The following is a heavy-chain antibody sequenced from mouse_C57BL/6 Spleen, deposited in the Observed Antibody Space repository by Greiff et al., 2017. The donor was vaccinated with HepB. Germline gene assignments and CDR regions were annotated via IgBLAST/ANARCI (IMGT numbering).Heavy chain of an antibody. D-gene: IGHD1-1*01. CDR2: IYPRSGNT. J-gene: IGHJ3*01. V-gene: IGHV1-81*01. CDR3: ARPLDYGSSLFAY. CDR1: GYTFTSYG. Sequence: VQLQEPGAELARPGASVKLSCKASGYTFTSYGISWVKQRTGQGLEWIGEIYPRSGNTYYNEKFKGKATLTADKSSSTAYMELRSLTSEDSAVYFCARPLDYGSSLFAYWGQGTLVTVSA.